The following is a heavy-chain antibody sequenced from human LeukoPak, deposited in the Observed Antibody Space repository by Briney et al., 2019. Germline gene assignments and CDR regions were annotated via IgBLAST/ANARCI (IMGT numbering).Heavy chain of an antibody. D-gene: IGHD3-22*01. CDR2: IIPIFGRA. CDR3: ARARTSYYYDSSGYYSALDY. CDR1: GGTFSRYA. J-gene: IGHJ4*02. V-gene: IGHV1-69*13. Sequence: GASVKVSCKASGGTFSRYAISWVRQAPGQRLELMGGIIPIFGRANYAQKFQGRVTITADESTSTAYMELSSLRSEDTAVYYCARARTSYYYDSSGYYSALDYWGQGTLVTVSS.